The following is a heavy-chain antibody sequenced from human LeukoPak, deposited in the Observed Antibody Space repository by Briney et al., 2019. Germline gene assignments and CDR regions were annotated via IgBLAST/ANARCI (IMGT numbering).Heavy chain of an antibody. Sequence: SVKVSCKASGGTFSSYAISWVRQAPGQGLEWMGRIIPILGIANYAQKFQGRVTITADKSTSTAYMELSSLRSEDTAVYYCARDRLKGFIAARPHWFDPWGQGTLVTVSS. V-gene: IGHV1-69*04. CDR3: ARDRLKGFIAARPHWFDP. J-gene: IGHJ5*02. CDR1: GGTFSSYA. D-gene: IGHD6-6*01. CDR2: IIPILGIA.